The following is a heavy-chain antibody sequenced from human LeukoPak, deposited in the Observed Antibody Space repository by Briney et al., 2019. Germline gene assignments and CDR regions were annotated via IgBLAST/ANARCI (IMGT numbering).Heavy chain of an antibody. CDR1: GGSIGSYY. CDR3: ARQRDYADYLDAFDV. Sequence: SETLSLTCTVSGGSIGSYYWSWIRQPPGKGLECIGYIYHSGTTNYNPSLKSRVAISADTSKNQFSLKLTSVTAADTAIYYCARQRDYADYLDAFDVWGQGTMVTVSS. D-gene: IGHD4-17*01. V-gene: IGHV4-59*08. J-gene: IGHJ3*01. CDR2: IYHSGTT.